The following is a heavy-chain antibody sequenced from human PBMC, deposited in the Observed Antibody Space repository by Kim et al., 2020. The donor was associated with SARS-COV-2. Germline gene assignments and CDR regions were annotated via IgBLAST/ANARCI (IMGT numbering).Heavy chain of an antibody. CDR3: AKAKRGSGSYYKGYYGMDV. J-gene: IGHJ6*01. Sequence: GGSLRLSCAASGFTFSSYAMSWVRQAPGKGLEWVSAISGSGGSTYYADSVKGRFTISRDNSKNTLYLQMNSMRAEDTAVYYCAKAKRGSGSYYKGYYGMDVWGEAAAVTVSS. D-gene: IGHD3-10*01. V-gene: IGHV3-23*01. CDR1: GFTFSSYA. CDR2: ISGSGGST.